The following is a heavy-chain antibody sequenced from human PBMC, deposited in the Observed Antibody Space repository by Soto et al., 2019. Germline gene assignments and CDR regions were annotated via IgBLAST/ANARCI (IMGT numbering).Heavy chain of an antibody. Sequence: QVQLVLSGAEVKKPGASVKVSCKASGYTFSTSYMHWVRQAPGQGLEWMGIINLRQGGTNYAQKFLGRVTMTRDTSTNTVDMELSSLRDEDTAVYHCARGGEVGPWGDFWGQGTLVVVSS. V-gene: IGHV1-46*01. CDR2: INLRQGGT. CDR3: ARGGEVGPWGDF. J-gene: IGHJ4*02. CDR1: GYTFSTSY. D-gene: IGHD1-26*01.